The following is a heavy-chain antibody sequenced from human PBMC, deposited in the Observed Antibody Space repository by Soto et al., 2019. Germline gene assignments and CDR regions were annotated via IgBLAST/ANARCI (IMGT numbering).Heavy chain of an antibody. CDR2: ISGSSGYI. D-gene: IGHD5-12*01. CDR1: GFTFSTYS. CDR3: ASGYDAYYFDY. V-gene: IGHV3-21*01. Sequence: EVQLVESGGGLVKPGGSLRLSCAASGFTFSTYSMNWVRQAPGKGLEWVSSISGSSGYIYYADSVKGRFTISRDNARNSLFLQMTSLRAEDKAVYYCASGYDAYYFDYWGQGTLVTVSS. J-gene: IGHJ4*02.